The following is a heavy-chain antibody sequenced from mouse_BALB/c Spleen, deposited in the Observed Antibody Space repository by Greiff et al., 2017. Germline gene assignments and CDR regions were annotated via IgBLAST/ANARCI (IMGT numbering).Heavy chain of an antibody. D-gene: IGHD1-1*01. V-gene: IGHV2-9*02. CDR2: IWAGGST. Sequence: VKLMESGPGLVAPSQSLSITCTVSGFSLTSYGVHWVRQPPGKGLEWLGVIWAGGSTNYNSALMSRLSISKDNSKSQVFLKMNSLQTDDTAMYYCARGNYGSSYSYWYFDVWGAGTTVTVSS. J-gene: IGHJ1*01. CDR1: GFSLTSYG. CDR3: ARGNYGSSYSYWYFDV.